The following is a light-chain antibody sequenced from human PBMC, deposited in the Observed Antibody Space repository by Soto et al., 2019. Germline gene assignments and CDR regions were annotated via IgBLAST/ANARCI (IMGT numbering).Light chain of an antibody. CDR2: KAS. V-gene: IGKV1-5*03. Sequence: DIQMTPSPSTLSASVGDRVTITCRASQSISSWLAWYQQKPGKAPNLLIYKASSLESGFPSRFSGSASRTEFTLTISSLQPDDFATYYCQQYNSYPLTFGGGTKVEIK. J-gene: IGKJ4*01. CDR1: QSISSW. CDR3: QQYNSYPLT.